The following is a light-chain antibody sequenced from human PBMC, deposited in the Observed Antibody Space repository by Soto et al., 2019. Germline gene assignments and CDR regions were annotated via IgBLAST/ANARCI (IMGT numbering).Light chain of an antibody. CDR2: AAS. CDR3: QQSYNSPQT. CDR1: QTIMTY. J-gene: IGKJ1*01. V-gene: IGKV1-39*01. Sequence: DIQMTQSPSSLSASVGDEVTITCRASQTIMTYLNWYQLKPGKLPRLLIYAASSLQSGVPSRFSGSGSGTDFTLTISSLQPEDFATYSCQQSYNSPQTFGRGTKVEIK.